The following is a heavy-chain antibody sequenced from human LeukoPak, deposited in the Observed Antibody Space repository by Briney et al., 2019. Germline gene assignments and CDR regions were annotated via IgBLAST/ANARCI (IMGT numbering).Heavy chain of an antibody. V-gene: IGHV3-20*04. CDR1: GFTFDDYG. D-gene: IGHD3-22*01. CDR3: ARSLNDVVVITSGAFDI. Sequence: GGSLRLSRAASGFTFDDYGMSWVRQAPGKGLEWVSGINWNGGSTGYADSVKGRFTISRDNAKNSLYLQMNSLRAEDTALYYCARSLNDVVVITSGAFDIWGQGTMVTVSS. J-gene: IGHJ3*02. CDR2: INWNGGST.